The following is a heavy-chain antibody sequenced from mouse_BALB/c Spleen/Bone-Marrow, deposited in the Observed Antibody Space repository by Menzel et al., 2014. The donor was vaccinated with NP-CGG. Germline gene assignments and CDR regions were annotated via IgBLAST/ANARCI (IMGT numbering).Heavy chain of an antibody. D-gene: IGHD2-1*01. CDR3: ARDYLYYFDY. J-gene: IGHJ2*01. CDR2: IRNKANGYTT. Sequence: EVHLVESGGGLVQPGGFLRLSCATSGFTFTDRYMSWVRQPPGKALEWLGFIRNKANGYTTEYSASVKGRFTISRDNSQSIVYLQMNTLRAEDSATYYCARDYLYYFDYWGQGTTLTVSS. CDR1: GFTFTDRY. V-gene: IGHV7-3*02.